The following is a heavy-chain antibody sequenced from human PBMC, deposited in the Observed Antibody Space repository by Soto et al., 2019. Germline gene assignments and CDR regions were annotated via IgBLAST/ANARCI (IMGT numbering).Heavy chain of an antibody. CDR2: INPASQLR. V-gene: IGHV1-69*09. J-gene: IGHJ4*02. CDR1: GVSFNSYG. Sequence: QVQLLQSGTEVKRPGSSVKVSCRASGVSFNSYGFAWVRHAPGRGLEWVGKINPASQLRNYEQSLQGRVTITADTSTRTAYMELSGLTSEDTAVYYCARMKLARLDHWGQGTLVTVSS. CDR3: ARMKLARLDH.